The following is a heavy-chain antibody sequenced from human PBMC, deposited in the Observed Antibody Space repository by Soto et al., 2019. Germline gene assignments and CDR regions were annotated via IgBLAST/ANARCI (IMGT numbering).Heavy chain of an antibody. J-gene: IGHJ4*02. V-gene: IGHV3-9*01. D-gene: IGHD1-26*01. CDR2: ISWNSASM. CDR3: ARSFSDSYYDPDF. CDR1: GFTFDDYA. Sequence: GGSLRLSCAASGFTFDDYAMHWVRQAPGKGLEWVSGISWNSASMDYADSVKDRFSISRDNAENSLYLQMNILKIEDTAFYYCARSFSDSYYDPDFWGQGTLVTVSS.